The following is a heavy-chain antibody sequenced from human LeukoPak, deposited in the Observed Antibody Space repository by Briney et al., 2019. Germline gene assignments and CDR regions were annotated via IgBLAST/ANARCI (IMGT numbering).Heavy chain of an antibody. CDR3: ASVGNYYYGSGSYYNFDY. CDR2: ISSSSSYI. J-gene: IGHJ4*02. D-gene: IGHD3-10*01. V-gene: IGHV3-21*01. Sequence: GGSLRLSCAASGFTFSSYSMNWVRQAPGKGLEWVSSISSSSSYIYYADSVKGRFTTSRDNAKNSLYPQMNSLRAEDTAVYYCASVGNYYYGSGSYYNFDYWGQGTLVTVSS. CDR1: GFTFSSYS.